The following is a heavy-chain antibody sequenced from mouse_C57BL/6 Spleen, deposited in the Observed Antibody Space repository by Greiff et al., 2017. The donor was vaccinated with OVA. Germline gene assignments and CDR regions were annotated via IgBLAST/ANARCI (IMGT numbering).Heavy chain of an antibody. D-gene: IGHD1-1*01. Sequence: QVQLQQPGAELVKPGASVKLSCKASGYTFTSYWMQWVKQRPGQGLEWIGEIDPSDSYTNYNQKFKGKATLTVDTSSRTAYMQLSSLTSEDSAVYYCARGYYGSRGFAYWGQGTLVTVSA. J-gene: IGHJ3*01. CDR2: IDPSDSYT. V-gene: IGHV1-50*01. CDR3: ARGYYGSRGFAY. CDR1: GYTFTSYW.